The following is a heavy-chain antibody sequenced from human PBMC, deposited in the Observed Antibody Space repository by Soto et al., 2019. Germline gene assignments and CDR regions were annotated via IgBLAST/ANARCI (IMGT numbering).Heavy chain of an antibody. CDR1: GYGFTSHW. D-gene: IGHD1-26*01. J-gene: IGHJ6*02. V-gene: IGHV5-51*01. CDR2: IYPGDSDA. CDR3: ARYQRVGGSTRYNCYGMDV. Sequence: GESLKISCKGSGYGFTSHWIGWVRQMPGKGLEWMGIIYPGDSDARYSPSFQGQVTFSADKSISTAYLQWSSLKASDTAMYYCARYQRVGGSTRYNCYGMDVWGQGTTVTVSS.